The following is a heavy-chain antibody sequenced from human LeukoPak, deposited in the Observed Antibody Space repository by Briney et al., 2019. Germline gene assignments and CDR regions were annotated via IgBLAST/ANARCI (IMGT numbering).Heavy chain of an antibody. D-gene: IGHD5-12*01. CDR3: VRDIGYGYNSCYFDY. V-gene: IGHV1-2*02. CDR2: INPNSGGT. CDR1: GYTFTGYY. J-gene: IGHJ4*02. Sequence: ASVKVSCKASGYTFTGYYMHWVRQAPGQGLEWMGWINPNSGGTNYAQKFQGRVTMTRDTSISTAYMELSRLRSDDTAVYYCVRDIGYGYNSCYFDYWGQGTLVTVSS.